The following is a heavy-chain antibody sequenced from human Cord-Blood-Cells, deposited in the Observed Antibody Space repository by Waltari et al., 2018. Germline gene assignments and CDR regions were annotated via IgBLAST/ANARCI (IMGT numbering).Heavy chain of an antibody. Sequence: QVQLQQWGAGLLKPSETLSLTCAVYGGSFSGYYWSWIRQPPGKGLEWIGEINHSGSTNYNPSLKSRVTLSVDTSKNQFSLKLGSVTAADTAVYYCARGASSGYYYWGQGTLVTVSS. CDR1: GGSFSGYY. J-gene: IGHJ4*02. CDR2: INHSGST. CDR3: ARGASSGYYY. D-gene: IGHD3-22*01. V-gene: IGHV4-34*01.